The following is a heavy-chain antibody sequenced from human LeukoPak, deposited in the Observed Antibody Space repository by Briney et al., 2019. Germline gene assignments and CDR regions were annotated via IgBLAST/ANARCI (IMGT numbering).Heavy chain of an antibody. D-gene: IGHD4-17*01. V-gene: IGHV4-39*02. Sequence: SETLSLTCTVSGVSISSNNYYWGWIRQPPGKGLQWIGSIYSSGSTYYNPSLKSRVTISVDTSRSHFSLKLSAVTAADTAVYYCVRLPHGDYPDYWGQGTLVTVSS. CDR1: GVSISSNNYY. J-gene: IGHJ4*02. CDR3: VRLPHGDYPDY. CDR2: IYSSGST.